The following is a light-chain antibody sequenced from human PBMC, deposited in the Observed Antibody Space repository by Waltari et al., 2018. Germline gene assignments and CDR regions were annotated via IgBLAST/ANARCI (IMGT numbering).Light chain of an antibody. J-gene: IGLJ2*01. Sequence: QSALTQPASVSASPGQSITISCLGTSHDVGGYNFVSWYQQHPGKVPKLMIYDVSKRPAGCSYRLSGSKSGNTASRTSTGLQAEDEADYYCCYDVGGGTIVCGGGTSVTGL. CDR2: DVS. CDR3: CYDVGGGTIV. CDR1: SHDVGGYNF. V-gene: IGLV2-23*02.